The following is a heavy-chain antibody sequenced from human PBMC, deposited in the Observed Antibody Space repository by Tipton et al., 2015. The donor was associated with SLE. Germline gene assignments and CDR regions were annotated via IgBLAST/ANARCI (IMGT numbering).Heavy chain of an antibody. CDR2: VGYDGSNK. V-gene: IGHV3-33*01. CDR1: GFTFSSYG. J-gene: IGHJ4*02. Sequence: SLRLSCAASGFTFSSYGMHWVRQGPGKGLEWVAVVGYDGSNKYYADSVKGRFTISRDNSKNTLYLQMNSLRAEDTAVYYCARAGRVAYDYFDYWGQGILVTVPS. D-gene: IGHD2-15*01. CDR3: ARAGRVAYDYFDY.